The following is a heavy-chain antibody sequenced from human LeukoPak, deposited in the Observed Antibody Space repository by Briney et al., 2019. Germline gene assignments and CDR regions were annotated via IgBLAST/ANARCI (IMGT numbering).Heavy chain of an antibody. CDR1: GGSISSYY. J-gene: IGHJ4*02. CDR3: ARLGRYFGPYYFDY. D-gene: IGHD3-9*01. Sequence: SETLSLTCTVSGGSISSYYWSWIRQPPGKGLEWIGYIYYSGSTNYNPSLKSRVTTSVDTSKNQFSLKLSSVTAADTAVYYCARLGRYFGPYYFDYWGQGTLVTVSS. CDR2: IYYSGST. V-gene: IGHV4-59*08.